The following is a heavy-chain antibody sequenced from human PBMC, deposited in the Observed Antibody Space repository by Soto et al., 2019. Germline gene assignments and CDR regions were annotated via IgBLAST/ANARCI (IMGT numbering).Heavy chain of an antibody. D-gene: IGHD1-26*01. CDR2: ISYDGSNK. CDR1: GFTFSSYG. J-gene: IGHJ1*01. Sequence: QVQLVESGGGVVQPGRSLRLSCAASGFTFSSYGMHWVRQAPGKGLEWVAVISYDGSNKYYADSVKGRFTISRDNSKNTLYLQMNSLRAEDTAVYYCAKDRRLVGATYLQHWGQGTLVTVSS. CDR3: AKDRRLVGATYLQH. V-gene: IGHV3-30*18.